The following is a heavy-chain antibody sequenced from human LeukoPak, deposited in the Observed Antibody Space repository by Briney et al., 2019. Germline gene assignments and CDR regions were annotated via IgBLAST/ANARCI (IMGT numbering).Heavy chain of an antibody. J-gene: IGHJ4*02. CDR3: ARDKWGPDY. Sequence: GGSLRLSCEASGFTFSHYTMNWVRQAPGKGLEWVSSITSSSYIYYADSVKGRFTISRDSAKNSLYLQMNSLRAEDTALYYCARDKWGPDYWGQGTLVTVSS. D-gene: IGHD7-27*01. CDR1: GFTFSHYT. V-gene: IGHV3-21*04. CDR2: ITSSSYI.